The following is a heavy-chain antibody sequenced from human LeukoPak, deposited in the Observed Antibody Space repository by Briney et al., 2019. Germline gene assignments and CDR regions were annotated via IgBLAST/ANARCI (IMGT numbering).Heavy chain of an antibody. CDR3: ARELNAVAHS. Sequence: GGSLRLSCAASGLTFSTYAMSWVRQAPGKGLEWVSSISSSSSYIYYADSVKGRFTISRDNAKNSLYLQMNSLRAEDTAVYYCARELNAVAHSWGQGTLVTVSS. V-gene: IGHV3-21*01. CDR2: ISSSSSYI. D-gene: IGHD6-19*01. CDR1: GLTFSTYA. J-gene: IGHJ4*02.